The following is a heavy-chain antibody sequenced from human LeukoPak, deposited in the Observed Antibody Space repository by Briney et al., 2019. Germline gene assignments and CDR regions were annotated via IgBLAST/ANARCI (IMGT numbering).Heavy chain of an antibody. D-gene: IGHD2-2*01. CDR2: INPNSGGT. CDR3: ADCSSTSCSLNFDY. V-gene: IGHV1-2*02. J-gene: IGHJ4*02. Sequence: VKVSCKASGYTSTGYYMHWVRQAPGQGLEWMGWINPNSGGTNYAQKFQGRVTMTRDTSISTAYMELSRLRSDDTAVYYCADCSSTSCSLNFDYWGQGTLVTVSS. CDR1: GYTSTGYY.